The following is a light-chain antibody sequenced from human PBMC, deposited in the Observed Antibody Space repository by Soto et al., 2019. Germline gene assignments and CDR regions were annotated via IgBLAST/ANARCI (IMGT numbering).Light chain of an antibody. V-gene: IGKV1-9*01. CDR3: QQLNSYPRT. J-gene: IGKJ4*01. CDR2: AAS. Sequence: DIQVTQSPSFLSASVGDRFTITCLAIQGISSYLAWYQQKAGQAPKLLIYAASTLQSGVPSRFRGSGSGTECTLTISSLQPEDFATYYCQQLNSYPRTFGGGTKVDIK. CDR1: QGISSY.